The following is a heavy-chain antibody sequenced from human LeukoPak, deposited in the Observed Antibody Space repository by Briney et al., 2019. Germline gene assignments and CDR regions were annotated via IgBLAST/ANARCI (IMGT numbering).Heavy chain of an antibody. J-gene: IGHJ6*02. V-gene: IGHV4-59*08. CDR2: IYYSGST. D-gene: IGHD1-26*01. CDR1: GGSFSSYY. Sequence: SETLSLTCAVYGGSFSSYYWSWIRQPPGKGLEWIGYIYYSGSTNYNPSLKSRVTISVDTSKNQFSLKLSSVTAADTAVYYCARLSLVGARVPYYYYGMDVWGQGTTVTVSS. CDR3: ARLSLVGARVPYYYYGMDV.